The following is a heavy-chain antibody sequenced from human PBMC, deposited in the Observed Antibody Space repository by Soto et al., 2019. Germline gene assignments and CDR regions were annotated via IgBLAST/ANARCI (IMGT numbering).Heavy chain of an antibody. CDR3: ATAAGASARPLCHSPAPDY. CDR2: ISSSSSYI. D-gene: IGHD6-6*01. Sequence: EVQLVESGGGLVKPGGSLRLSCAASGFTFSSYSMNWVRQAPGKGLEWVAAISSSSSYIYYADSVKGRFTISRDNAKNTMYQQMKSLRADDKAVYYCATAAGASARPLCHSPAPDYWGQGTLVTVSS. V-gene: IGHV3-21*01. J-gene: IGHJ4*02. CDR1: GFTFSSYS.